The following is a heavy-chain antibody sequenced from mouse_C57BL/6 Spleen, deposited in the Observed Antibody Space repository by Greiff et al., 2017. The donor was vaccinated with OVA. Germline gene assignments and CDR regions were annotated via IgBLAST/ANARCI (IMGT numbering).Heavy chain of an antibody. Sequence: VQLQQPGAELVLPGPSVKLSCKASGYTFTSYWMHWVKQRPGQGLEWNGEIDPSESYTNYNQKFKGKSTLTVDKSSSTAYMKLSSLTSEDSAVYYCARAGDYDGFDCWGKGTTLTVSS. D-gene: IGHD2-4*01. CDR1: GYTFTSYW. CDR2: IDPSESYT. CDR3: ARAGDYDGFDC. V-gene: IGHV1-69*01. J-gene: IGHJ2*01.